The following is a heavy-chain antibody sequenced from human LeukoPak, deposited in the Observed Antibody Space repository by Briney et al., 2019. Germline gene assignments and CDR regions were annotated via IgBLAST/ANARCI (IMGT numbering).Heavy chain of an antibody. V-gene: IGHV4-34*01. Sequence: SETLSLTCAVYGGSFSGYYWSWIRQPPGKGLEWIGEINHSGSTNYNPSLKSRVTISVDTSENQFSLKLSSVTAADTAVYYCARARRFFDYWGQGTLVTVSS. CDR3: ARARRFFDY. CDR2: INHSGST. CDR1: GGSFSGYY. J-gene: IGHJ4*02.